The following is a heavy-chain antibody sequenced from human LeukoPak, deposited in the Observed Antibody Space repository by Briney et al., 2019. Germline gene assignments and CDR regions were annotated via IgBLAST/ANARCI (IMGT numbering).Heavy chain of an antibody. Sequence: GGSLSLSCAASGFTFSSYTMNWVRQAPGKGLEWVSSITSSSSHIYYADSMKGRFTISRDNAKNSLYLQADSLRADDTAVYYCARLGGSSWYYFDSWGQGTLVTVSS. CDR1: GFTFSSYT. J-gene: IGHJ4*02. CDR3: ARLGGSSWYYFDS. CDR2: ITSSSSHI. V-gene: IGHV3-21*01. D-gene: IGHD6-13*01.